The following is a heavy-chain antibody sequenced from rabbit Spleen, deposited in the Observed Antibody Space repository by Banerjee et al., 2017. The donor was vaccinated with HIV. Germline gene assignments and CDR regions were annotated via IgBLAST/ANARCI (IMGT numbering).Heavy chain of an antibody. V-gene: IGHV1S45*01. J-gene: IGHJ4*01. Sequence: QQQLVESGGGLVQPGGSLKLSCKASGFDFSRYGVSWVRQAPGKGLEWIGYIDPIFGTTYYASWAKGRFTISKTSSTTVTLQMTSLTAADTATYFCARDLVAVIGWNFNLWGQGTLVTVS. D-gene: IGHD1-1*01. CDR2: IDPIFGTT. CDR1: GFDFSRYG. CDR3: ARDLVAVIGWNFNL.